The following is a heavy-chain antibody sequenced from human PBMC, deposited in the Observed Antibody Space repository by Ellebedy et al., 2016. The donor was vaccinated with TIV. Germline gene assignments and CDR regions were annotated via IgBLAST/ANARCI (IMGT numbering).Heavy chain of an antibody. J-gene: IGHJ2*01. Sequence: SVTVSCXASGGTFRSYAISWVRQAPGQGLEWMGGIIPIFGTANYAQKFQGRVTITADESTSTAYMELSSLRSEDTAVYYCARDGPALLTGGRWYFDRWGRGTLVTVSS. D-gene: IGHD3-9*01. CDR2: IIPIFGTA. V-gene: IGHV1-69*13. CDR1: GGTFRSYA. CDR3: ARDGPALLTGGRWYFDR.